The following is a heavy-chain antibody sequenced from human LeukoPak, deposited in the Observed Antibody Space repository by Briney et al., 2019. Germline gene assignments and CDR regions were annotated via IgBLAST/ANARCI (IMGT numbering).Heavy chain of an antibody. J-gene: IGHJ3*02. Sequence: PSETLSLTCTVSGGSISSYYWSWIRQPPGRGLEWIGYISYSGTTNYNPSLKSRLTISRDTSKDQFSLRLSSVTAADTAVYYCARDWESLSGSYYVFDIWGQGTTVTVSS. CDR1: GGSISSYY. V-gene: IGHV4-59*01. CDR3: ARDWESLSGSYYVFDI. CDR2: ISYSGTT. D-gene: IGHD1-26*01.